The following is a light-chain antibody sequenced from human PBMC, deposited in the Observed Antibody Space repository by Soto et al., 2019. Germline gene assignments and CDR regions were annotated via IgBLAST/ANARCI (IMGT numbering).Light chain of an antibody. CDR1: SSDVGAYNY. CDR3: SSFTSSSTRV. J-gene: IGLJ1*01. CDR2: DVS. V-gene: IGLV2-14*01. Sequence: QSALTQSASVSGSPGQSITISCTGTSSDVGAYNYVSWYQQHPGKAPKLIIYDVSNRPSGVSNRFSGSKSGNTASLTISALQAEDEADYYCSSFTSSSTRVLGTGTKVT.